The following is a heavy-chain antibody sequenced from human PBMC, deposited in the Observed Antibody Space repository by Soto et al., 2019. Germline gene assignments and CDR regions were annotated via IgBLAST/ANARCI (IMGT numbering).Heavy chain of an antibody. V-gene: IGHV1-69*01. CDR3: AVKTGTVVAYYFDY. J-gene: IGHJ4*02. Sequence: QVQLVQSGAEVKKSGSSVKVSCKASGGSFSSDVISWVRQAPGQGPAWMGGIIPIFGTANYAQKFQGRVTITADESTSTVYMELNSLRSEDTALYYCAVKTGTVVAYYFDYWGQGTLVTVSS. CDR1: GGSFSSDV. CDR2: IIPIFGTA. D-gene: IGHD4-17*01.